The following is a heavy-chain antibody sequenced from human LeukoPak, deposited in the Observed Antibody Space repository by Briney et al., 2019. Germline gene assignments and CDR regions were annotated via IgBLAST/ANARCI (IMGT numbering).Heavy chain of an antibody. CDR2: INHSGST. V-gene: IGHV4-34*01. D-gene: IGHD6-13*01. J-gene: IGHJ5*02. CDR1: GGSFSGYY. CDR3: ARGRRYSSSWFRNWFDP. Sequence: PSETLSLTCAVSGGSFSGYYWSWIRQPPGKGLEWIGEINHSGSTNYNPSLKSRVTISVDTSKNQFSLKLSSVTAADTAVYYCARGRRYSSSWFRNWFDPWGQGTLVSVSS.